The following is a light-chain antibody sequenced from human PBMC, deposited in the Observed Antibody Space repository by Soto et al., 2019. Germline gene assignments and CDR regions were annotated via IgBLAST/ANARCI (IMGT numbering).Light chain of an antibody. CDR2: KAS. CDR3: RQYNSNWR. Sequence: DIQMTQSPSTLSASVGDRVTITCRASQSISSWLAWYQQKPGKAPKLLIYKASSLESGVASRFSGSGSRTEFTLDNRTLQPADFETYYCRQYNSNWRFGQGIKVEIK. J-gene: IGKJ1*01. CDR1: QSISSW. V-gene: IGKV1-5*03.